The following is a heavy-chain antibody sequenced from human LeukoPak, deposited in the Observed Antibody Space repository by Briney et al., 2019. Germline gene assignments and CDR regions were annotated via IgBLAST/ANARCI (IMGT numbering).Heavy chain of an antibody. CDR1: GYTFTSYD. D-gene: IGHD3-10*01. Sequence: ASVKVSCKASGYTFTSYDINWVRQATGQGLEWMGWMNPNSGNTGYAQKFQGRVTMTRNTSISTAYMELSGLRSEDTAVYYCARGRVVRGVITKRRPDYWGQGTLVTVSS. V-gene: IGHV1-8*01. J-gene: IGHJ4*02. CDR3: ARGRVVRGVITKRRPDY. CDR2: MNPNSGNT.